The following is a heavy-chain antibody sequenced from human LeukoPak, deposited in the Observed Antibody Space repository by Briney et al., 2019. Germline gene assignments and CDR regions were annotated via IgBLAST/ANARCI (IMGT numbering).Heavy chain of an antibody. CDR3: ARVSIAAAFFDY. CDR1: GGSFSGYY. Sequence: SETLSLTCAVYGGSFSGYYWSWNRQPPGKGLEWIGEINHSGSTNYNPSLKSRVTISVDTSKNQFSLKLSSVTAADTAVYYCARVSIAAAFFDYWGQGTLVTVSS. V-gene: IGHV4-34*01. J-gene: IGHJ4*02. CDR2: INHSGST. D-gene: IGHD6-13*01.